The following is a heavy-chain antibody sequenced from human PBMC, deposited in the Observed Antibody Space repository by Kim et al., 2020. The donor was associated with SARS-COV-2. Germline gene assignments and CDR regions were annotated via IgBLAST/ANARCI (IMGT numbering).Heavy chain of an antibody. CDR3: ARDFRWGGDCLDY. J-gene: IGHJ4*02. Sequence: YYVDSVKGRFTISRDNSKNTLYLQMNSLRAEDTAVYYCARDFRWGGDCLDYWGQGTLVTVSS. D-gene: IGHD2-21*02. V-gene: IGHV3-33*01.